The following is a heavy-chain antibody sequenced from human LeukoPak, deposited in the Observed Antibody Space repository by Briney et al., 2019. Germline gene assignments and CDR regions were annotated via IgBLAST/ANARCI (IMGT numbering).Heavy chain of an antibody. CDR3: ARDRSSGSYYKTYGMDV. D-gene: IGHD3-10*01. CDR1: GFTFSSYG. J-gene: IGHJ6*02. V-gene: IGHV3-30*03. Sequence: GGSLRLSCAASGFTFSSYGMHWVRQAPGKGLEWVAVISYDGSNKYYADSVKGRFTISRDNSKNTLYLQMNSLRAEDTAVYYCARDRSSGSYYKTYGMDVWSQGTTVTVSS. CDR2: ISYDGSNK.